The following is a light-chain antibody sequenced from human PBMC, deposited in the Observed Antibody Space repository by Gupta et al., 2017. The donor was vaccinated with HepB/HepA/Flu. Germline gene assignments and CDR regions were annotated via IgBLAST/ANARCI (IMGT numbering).Light chain of an antibody. CDR3: QQSPGT. CDR1: QSISSW. Sequence: DIQMTQSPSTLSASVGDRVTITCRASQSISSWLAWYQQKPGKAPKLLIYKASSLESGVSSRFSGSGYGTEFTRTLSRLESDDFATYHGQQSPGTFGQGTKVEIK. J-gene: IGKJ1*01. CDR2: KAS. V-gene: IGKV1-5*03.